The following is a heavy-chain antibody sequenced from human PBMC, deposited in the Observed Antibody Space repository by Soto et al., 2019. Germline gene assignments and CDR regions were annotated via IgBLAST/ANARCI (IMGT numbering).Heavy chain of an antibody. CDR1: GFTFDDYA. CDR2: ISGNSGNI. V-gene: IGHV3-9*01. CDR3: AKDIGNQIQRDH. J-gene: IGHJ4*01. Sequence: EVQLVESGGGLVRPGRSLRLSCAASGFTFDDYAMYWVRQTPGKGLEWVSGISGNSGNIGYADSVKGRFTISRDNAKNSLYLQMDSLRAEDSGLYYCAKDIGNQIQRDHWGHGTLVTVSS. D-gene: IGHD1-1*01.